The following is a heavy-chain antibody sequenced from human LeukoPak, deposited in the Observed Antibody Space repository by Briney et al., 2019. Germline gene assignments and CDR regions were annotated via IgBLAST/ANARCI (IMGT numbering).Heavy chain of an antibody. CDR1: GYTFTGYY. V-gene: IGHV1-2*02. J-gene: IGHJ4*02. CDR2: INPNSGGT. D-gene: IGHD4-17*01. CDR3: AREPESEHYEY. Sequence: ASVKVSCKASGYTFTGYYIHWVRQAPGQGLEWVGCINPNSGGTNYAQKFQGRVTMTRDTSISTAYMELSRLRSDATAVYYCAREPESEHYEYWGQGTLVTVSS.